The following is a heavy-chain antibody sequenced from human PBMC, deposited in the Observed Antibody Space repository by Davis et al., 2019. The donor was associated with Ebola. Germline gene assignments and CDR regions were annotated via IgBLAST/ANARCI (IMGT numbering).Heavy chain of an antibody. CDR3: ARDPSSATGTTAFDY. CDR1: GYTFTSYD. D-gene: IGHD1-1*01. J-gene: IGHJ4*02. V-gene: IGHV1-69*13. CDR2: IIPIFGIA. Sequence: AASVKVSCKASGYTFTSYDISWVRQAPGQGLEWMGGIIPIFGIANHAQKFQGRVTITADESTSTAYMELSSLRSEDTAVYYCARDPSSATGTTAFDYWGQGTLVTVSS.